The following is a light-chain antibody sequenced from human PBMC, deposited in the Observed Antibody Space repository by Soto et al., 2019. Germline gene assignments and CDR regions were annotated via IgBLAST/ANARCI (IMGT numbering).Light chain of an antibody. Sequence: EIVLTQSPATLSLSPGERATLSCRASQSVSSHLTWYQHIPGQAPRLLIYDASTRASGVPARFSGSGSGTDFTLTISGLEPEDFAVYYCQQRRDGPLLFGGGTEVDIK. V-gene: IGKV3-11*01. CDR1: QSVSSH. CDR3: QQRRDGPLL. CDR2: DAS. J-gene: IGKJ4*01.